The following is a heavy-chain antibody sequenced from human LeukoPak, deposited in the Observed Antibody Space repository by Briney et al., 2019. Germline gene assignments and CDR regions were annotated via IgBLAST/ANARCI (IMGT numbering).Heavy chain of an antibody. V-gene: IGHV4-39*07. J-gene: IGHJ3*02. CDR1: GGSISSSAYH. D-gene: IGHD3-22*01. CDR3: ASGVYYYDSSGYPETDAFDI. Sequence: PSETLSLTCTVSGGSISSSAYHWGWIRQPPGKGLEWIGSIYHSGSTYYNPSLKSRVTISVDTSKNQFSLKLSSVTAADTAVYYCASGVYYYDSSGYPETDAFDIWGQGTMVTVSS. CDR2: IYHSGST.